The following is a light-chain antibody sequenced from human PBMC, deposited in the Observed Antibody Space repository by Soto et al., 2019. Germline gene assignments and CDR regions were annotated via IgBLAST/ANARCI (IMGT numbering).Light chain of an antibody. V-gene: IGKV3-11*01. J-gene: IGKJ1*01. CDR3: QQRSNWPRT. Sequence: EIVLTQSPATPSLSPGERATLSCGASQSVSSYLAWYQQKPGQAPRLLIYDASNSATGIPARFSGSESGTDFTLTISSLAPEHFAVYYCQQRSNWPRTFGQGTKVDIK. CDR1: QSVSSY. CDR2: DAS.